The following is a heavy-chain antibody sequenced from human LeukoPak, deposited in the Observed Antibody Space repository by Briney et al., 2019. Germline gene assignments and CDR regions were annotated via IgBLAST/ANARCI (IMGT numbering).Heavy chain of an antibody. Sequence: ASVKVSCKASGYTFTNYYMHWVRQAPGQGFEWMGIINPSGGSTTCAQKFQGRVTVTRDTSTSTVYMELSSLRSEDTAVYYCARGSAVAQSSFWGQGTLVIVSS. CDR2: INPSGGST. V-gene: IGHV1-46*01. D-gene: IGHD6-19*01. J-gene: IGHJ4*02. CDR3: ARGSAVAQSSF. CDR1: GYTFTNYY.